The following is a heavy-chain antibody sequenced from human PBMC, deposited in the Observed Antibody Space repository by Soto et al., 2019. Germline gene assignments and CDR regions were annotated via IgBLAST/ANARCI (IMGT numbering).Heavy chain of an antibody. V-gene: IGHV3-23*01. Sequence: EVQLLESGGGLVQTGGSLRLSCAASGLTFSNHAMSWVRQAPGKGLEWVSAISDSGGRIYYADSVKGRFTISRDNSKNTLYLQINSLRAEDTAVYYCANEGLDWGQGTLVTVSS. CDR3: ANEGLD. J-gene: IGHJ4*02. CDR2: ISDSGGRI. CDR1: GLTFSNHA.